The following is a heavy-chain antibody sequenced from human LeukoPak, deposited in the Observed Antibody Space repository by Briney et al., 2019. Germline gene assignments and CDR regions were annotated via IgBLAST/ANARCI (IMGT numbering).Heavy chain of an antibody. J-gene: IGHJ3*02. CDR3: ARSLYDYVWGRYDAFDI. V-gene: IGHV3-66*01. D-gene: IGHD3-16*01. CDR1: GFTVSSNY. Sequence: RTGGSLRLSCAASGFTVSSNYMSWVRQAPGRGLEWVSVIYSGGSTYYADSVKGRFTISRDNSKNTLYLQMNSLRAEDTAVYYCARSLYDYVWGRYDAFDIWGQGTMVTVSS. CDR2: IYSGGST.